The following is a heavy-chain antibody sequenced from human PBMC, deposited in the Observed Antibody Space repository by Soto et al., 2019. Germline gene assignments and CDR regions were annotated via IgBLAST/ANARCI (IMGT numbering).Heavy chain of an antibody. Sequence: EVQLVESGGGLVQPGGSLRLSCTASGFTFTDYWLTWVRQAPGKGLEWVANIKQDGSEKYYVDPVKGRFTISRDNAKNSLYLQMNSLRAEDTAVYYCARLLWVNHFDYWGQGTLVTVSS. D-gene: IGHD2-21*01. V-gene: IGHV3-7*01. CDR1: GFTFTDYW. J-gene: IGHJ4*02. CDR3: ARLLWVNHFDY. CDR2: IKQDGSEK.